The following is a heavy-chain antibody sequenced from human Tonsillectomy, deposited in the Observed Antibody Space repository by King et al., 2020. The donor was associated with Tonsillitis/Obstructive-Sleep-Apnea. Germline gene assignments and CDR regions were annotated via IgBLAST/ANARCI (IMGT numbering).Heavy chain of an antibody. CDR3: VKDLRVLRFLEWFPYLDV. V-gene: IGHV3-64D*06. CDR2: ISSNGGST. CDR1: GFTFSSYA. J-gene: IGHJ6*04. D-gene: IGHD3-3*01. Sequence: VQLVESGGGLVQPGGSLRLSCSASGFTFSSYAMHWVRQAPGKGLEYVSAISSNGGSTYYADSVEGRFTISRDNSKNTLYLQMSSLRAEDTAVYYCVKDLRVLRFLEWFPYLDVWGKGTTVTVSS.